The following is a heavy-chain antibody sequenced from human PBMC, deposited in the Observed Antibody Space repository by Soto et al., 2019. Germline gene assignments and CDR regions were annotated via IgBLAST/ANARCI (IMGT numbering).Heavy chain of an antibody. Sequence: SETLSLTCTVSGGSISSYYWSWIRQPPGKGLEWIGYIYYSGSTNYNPSLKSRVTISVDTSKNQFSLKLSSVTAADTAVYYCARFSGPSFYYYYGMDVWGQGTTVTVSS. CDR3: ARFSGPSFYYYYGMDV. CDR1: GGSISSYY. CDR2: IYYSGST. J-gene: IGHJ6*02. D-gene: IGHD2-15*01. V-gene: IGHV4-59*08.